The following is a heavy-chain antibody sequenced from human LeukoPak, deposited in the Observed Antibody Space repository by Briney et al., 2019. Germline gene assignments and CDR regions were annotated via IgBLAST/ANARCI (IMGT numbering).Heavy chain of an antibody. V-gene: IGHV4-34*01. J-gene: IGHJ4*02. Sequence: PSETLSLTCAVYGGSFSDYYWSWIRQPPGKGLEWIGEINHSGSTNYNPSLKSRVTMSVDTSKNQFSLKLSSVTAADTAVYYCAREDYWGQGTLVTVSS. CDR3: AREDY. CDR2: INHSGST. CDR1: GGSFSDYY.